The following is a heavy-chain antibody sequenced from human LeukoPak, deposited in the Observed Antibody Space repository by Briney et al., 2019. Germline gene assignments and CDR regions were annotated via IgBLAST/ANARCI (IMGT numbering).Heavy chain of an antibody. J-gene: IGHJ4*02. D-gene: IGHD6-19*01. Sequence: ASVKVSCKVSGYTLTELSMHWVRQAPGKGLEWMGGFDPEDGETIYAQKFQGRVTITADESTSTAYMELSSLRSEDTAVYYCARARYSSGWTLDYWGQGTLVTVSS. CDR2: FDPEDGET. CDR3: ARARYSSGWTLDY. CDR1: GYTLTELS. V-gene: IGHV1-24*01.